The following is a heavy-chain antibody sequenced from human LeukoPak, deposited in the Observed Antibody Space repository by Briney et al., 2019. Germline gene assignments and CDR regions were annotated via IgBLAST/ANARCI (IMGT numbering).Heavy chain of an antibody. V-gene: IGHV4-59*01. CDR1: GGSISRFY. CDR2: ISYNVNT. CDR3: ARRTVTTPSHFDY. D-gene: IGHD4-17*01. J-gene: IGHJ4*02. Sequence: PSETLSLTCTVSGGSISRFYWGWIRQPPGKGLEWIGYISYNVNTNYNPSLKSRVTISVDTSKNQFSLKLTSVTAADTAVYYCARRTVTTPSHFDYWGQGTLVTVSS.